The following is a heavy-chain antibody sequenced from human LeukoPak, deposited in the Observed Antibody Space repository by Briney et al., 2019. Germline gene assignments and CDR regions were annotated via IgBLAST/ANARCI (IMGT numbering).Heavy chain of an antibody. CDR1: GFTFSSYA. D-gene: IGHD6-19*01. J-gene: IGHJ6*03. CDR2: ISYEGSNK. CDR3: ARDGPVAGTRAGYYYYYMDV. V-gene: IGHV3-30*01. Sequence: GRSLRLSCAASGFTFSSYAMHWVRQAPGKGLEWVAVISYEGSNKYYADSVKGRFTISRDNSKNTLYLQMNSLRAEDTAVYYCARDGPVAGTRAGYYYYYMDVWGKGTTVTVSS.